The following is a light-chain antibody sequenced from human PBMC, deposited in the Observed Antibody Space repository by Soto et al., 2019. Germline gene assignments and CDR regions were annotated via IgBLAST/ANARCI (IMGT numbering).Light chain of an antibody. CDR2: SAS. CDR1: QSISTY. CDR3: QQSYSTPPWT. J-gene: IGKJ1*01. Sequence: DIQMTQSPSSLSAFVGDRVTITCRASQSISTYLNWYQQKPGKAPKVLIYSASSLQSGVPSRFSGSGSGTHFTLTFSSLQPEDFATYYCQQSYSTPPWTFGQGTQVEIK. V-gene: IGKV1-39*01.